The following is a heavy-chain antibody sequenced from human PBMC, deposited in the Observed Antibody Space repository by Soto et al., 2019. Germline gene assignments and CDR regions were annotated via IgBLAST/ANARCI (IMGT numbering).Heavy chain of an antibody. CDR3: ARDPPYCSGGSCYSGVDYFDY. CDR2: MNPNSGNT. V-gene: IGHV1-8*01. CDR1: GYTFTRYD. J-gene: IGHJ4*02. D-gene: IGHD2-15*01. Sequence: AASVKVSCKASGYTFTRYDINWVRQATGQGLEWMGWMNPNSGNTGYAQKFQGRVTMTRNTSISTAYMELSSLRSEDTAVYYCARDPPYCSGGSCYSGVDYFDYSGQGTLVTVSS.